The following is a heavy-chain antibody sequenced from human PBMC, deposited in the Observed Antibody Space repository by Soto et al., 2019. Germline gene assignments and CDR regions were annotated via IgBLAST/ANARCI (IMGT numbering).Heavy chain of an antibody. CDR2: IYYSGSA. V-gene: IGHV4-61*01. D-gene: IGHD3-22*01. CDR3: ARAKKNYYDGGGYPVDS. J-gene: IGHJ5*01. Sequence: QVQLQESGPGLVKPSETLSLTCTVSGDSVTSVSDYWSWIRQPPGKGLEWIGYIYYSGSADYNPSLGSRVTISIDTSKNQFSLKLTSVTAADTAVYYCARAKKNYYDGGGYPVDSWGQGTLVTVSS. CDR1: GDSVTSVSDY.